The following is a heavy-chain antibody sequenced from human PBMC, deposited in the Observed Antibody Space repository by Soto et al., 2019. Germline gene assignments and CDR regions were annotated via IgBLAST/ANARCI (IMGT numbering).Heavy chain of an antibody. Sequence: GGSLRLSCAGSGFTFSTFDIHWVRQAPGKGLEWVSGIGTLSDTFYAASVQGRFTISRQNAKNSVYLQMNSLRAGDTAFYYCARGRSFSYDSTPPPMFDPWGQGTLVTVS. CDR2: IGTLSDT. D-gene: IGHD3-10*01. J-gene: IGHJ5*02. CDR1: GFTFSTFD. CDR3: ARGRSFSYDSTPPPMFDP. V-gene: IGHV3-13*01.